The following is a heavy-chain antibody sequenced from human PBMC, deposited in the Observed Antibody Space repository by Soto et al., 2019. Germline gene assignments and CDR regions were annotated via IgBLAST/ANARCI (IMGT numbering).Heavy chain of an antibody. J-gene: IGHJ4*02. D-gene: IGHD2-15*01. CDR3: ARLPGYCSGDSCRIDY. CDR1: GGSFSGYY. CDR2: VNHGGTS. Sequence: SETLSLTCAVHGGSFSGYYWDWIRQPPGKGLEWIGKVNHGGTSNYNPSLKSRATISVDTSKNQFSLKLSSVTAADTALYFCARLPGYCSGDSCRIDYWGQGTLVTVSS. V-gene: IGHV4-34*01.